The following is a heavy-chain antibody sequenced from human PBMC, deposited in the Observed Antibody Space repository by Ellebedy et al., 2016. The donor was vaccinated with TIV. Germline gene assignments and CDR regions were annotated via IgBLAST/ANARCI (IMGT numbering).Heavy chain of an antibody. V-gene: IGHV3-7*01. CDR2: IKQDGSEK. J-gene: IGHJ4*02. Sequence: GESLKISCATSGFTFSNYWMTWVRQAPGKGLEWVANIKQDGSEKYSVDSVKGRFPISRDNAKSSLYLQMNSLTDEDTAVYYCARDQWLGRAYYFDSWGQGTLVTVSS. CDR3: ARDQWLGRAYYFDS. D-gene: IGHD6-19*01. CDR1: GFTFSNYW.